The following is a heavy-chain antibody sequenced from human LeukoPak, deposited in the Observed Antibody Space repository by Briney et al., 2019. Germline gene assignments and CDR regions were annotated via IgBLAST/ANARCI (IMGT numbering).Heavy chain of an antibody. CDR1: GFSFSNYW. J-gene: IGHJ4*02. CDR3: ARGPDYYDSSGRFDY. D-gene: IGHD3-22*01. Sequence: PGGSLRLSCAGSGFSFSNYWMSWVRQAPGKGLEWVGNIKPDGSEKYYLDSVKGRFTISRDNAKNSLYLQMNSLRAEDTAVYYCARGPDYYDSSGRFDYWGQGTLVTVSS. V-gene: IGHV3-7*02. CDR2: IKPDGSEK.